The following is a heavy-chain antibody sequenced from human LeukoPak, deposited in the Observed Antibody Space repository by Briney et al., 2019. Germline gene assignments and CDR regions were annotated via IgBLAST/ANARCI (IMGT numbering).Heavy chain of an antibody. Sequence: SQTLSLTCAISGDSVSSNSAAWNWIRQSPSRGLEWLRRTYYRSKWYNDYAISVKSRITINPDTSKNQFSLQLSSVTPEDTAVYYCASGAVAGLAYWGQGTLVSVSS. J-gene: IGHJ4*02. CDR2: TYYRSKWYN. CDR1: GDSVSSNSAA. CDR3: ASGAVAGLAY. D-gene: IGHD6-19*01. V-gene: IGHV6-1*01.